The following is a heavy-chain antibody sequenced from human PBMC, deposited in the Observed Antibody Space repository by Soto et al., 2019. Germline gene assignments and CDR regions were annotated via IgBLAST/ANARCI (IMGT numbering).Heavy chain of an antibody. CDR2: ISGSGGST. Sequence: GGSLRLSCAASGFTFGSYAMTWVRQAPGKGLEWVSAISGSGGSTYYTDSVKGRFTISRDNSKNSLYLQMNSLRAEDTAVYYCAKAVAAAGIGYWGQGTLVTVSS. V-gene: IGHV3-23*01. D-gene: IGHD6-13*01. CDR1: GFTFGSYA. CDR3: AKAVAAAGIGY. J-gene: IGHJ4*02.